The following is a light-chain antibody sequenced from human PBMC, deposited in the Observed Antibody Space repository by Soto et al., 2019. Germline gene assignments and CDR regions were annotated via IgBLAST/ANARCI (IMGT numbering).Light chain of an antibody. Sequence: EIVMTQSPATLSVSPGERATLSCRASQSVSSNLAWYQQQPGQAPTLLIYGASTRATSIPARFSGSGSGTEFTLTISSLQSEDFAVYYCQQYNNWPPWTFGQGTKVEIK. CDR3: QQYNNWPPWT. CDR1: QSVSSN. CDR2: GAS. J-gene: IGKJ1*01. V-gene: IGKV3-15*01.